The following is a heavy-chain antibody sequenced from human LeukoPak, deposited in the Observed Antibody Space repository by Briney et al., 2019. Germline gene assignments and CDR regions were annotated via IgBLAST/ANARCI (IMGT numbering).Heavy chain of an antibody. CDR1: AGTFSSYA. D-gene: IGHD1-26*01. Sequence: SVKVSCKASAGTFSSYAISWVRQAPGQGLEWMGRIIPIFGTANYAQKFQGRVRITTDESTSTDYMELSSMRSEDTAVYYCARDMWELTYYYYYMDVWGKGTTVTVSS. V-gene: IGHV1-69*05. CDR2: IIPIFGTA. CDR3: ARDMWELTYYYYYMDV. J-gene: IGHJ6*03.